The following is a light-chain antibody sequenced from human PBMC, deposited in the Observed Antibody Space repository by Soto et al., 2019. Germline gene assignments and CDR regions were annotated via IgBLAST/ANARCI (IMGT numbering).Light chain of an antibody. CDR2: NNN. Sequence: QSVLAHPPSASETPGQTVTISCSGSSSNIGGNVVNWYQHVPGTAPKLLIYNNNQRPSGVPDRFSGSKSGTSASLAISGLQCDDEADYYCAAWDDSLNVYVFGTGNKLTVL. V-gene: IGLV1-44*01. J-gene: IGLJ1*01. CDR3: AAWDDSLNVYV. CDR1: SSNIGGNV.